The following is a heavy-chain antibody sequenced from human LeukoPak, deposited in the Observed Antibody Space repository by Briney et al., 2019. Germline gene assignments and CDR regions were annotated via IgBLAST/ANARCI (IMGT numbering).Heavy chain of an antibody. CDR3: ARDQILGDGYNYDY. V-gene: IGHV6-1*01. J-gene: IGHJ4*02. CDR1: GDSVSSNSAA. CDR2: TYYRSKWYS. D-gene: IGHD5-24*01. Sequence: SQTLSLTCVISGDSVSSNSAAWNWIRQSPSRGLEWLGRTYYRSKWYSYSAVSVKSRIIINPDTSKNQFSLKLNSVTAADTAVYYCARDQILGDGYNYDYWGQGTLVTVSS.